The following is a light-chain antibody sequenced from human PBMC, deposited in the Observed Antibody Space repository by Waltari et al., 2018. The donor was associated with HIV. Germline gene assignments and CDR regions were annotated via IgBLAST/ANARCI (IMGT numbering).Light chain of an antibody. CDR1: QSITSSY. Sequence: EIGLTQSPGTLSLSPGERATLSCRASQSITSSYLSGYQQKPGQAPRLVIYGASSRATGIPDRFSGSWSAADFTLTISRLGPEDFAVYYCQQYSSAPRNFSQGTKLEIK. CDR2: GAS. CDR3: QQYSSAPRN. V-gene: IGKV3-20*01. J-gene: IGKJ2*01.